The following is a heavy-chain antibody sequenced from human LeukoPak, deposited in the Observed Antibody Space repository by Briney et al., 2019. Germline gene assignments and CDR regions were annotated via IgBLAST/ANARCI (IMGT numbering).Heavy chain of an antibody. CDR3: ARGRGYDFWSGSYWFDP. Sequence: GASVKVSCKASGGTFSSYAISWVRQAPGQGLEWMGGIIPIFGTANYAQKFQGRVTITADESTSTAYMELRSLRSDDTAVYYCARGRGYDFWSGSYWFDPWGQGTLVTVSS. D-gene: IGHD3-3*01. J-gene: IGHJ5*02. CDR1: GGTFSSYA. V-gene: IGHV1-69*13. CDR2: IIPIFGTA.